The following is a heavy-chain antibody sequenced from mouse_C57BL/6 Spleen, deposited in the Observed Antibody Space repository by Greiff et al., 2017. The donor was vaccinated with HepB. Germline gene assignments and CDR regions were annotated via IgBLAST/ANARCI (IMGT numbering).Heavy chain of an antibody. V-gene: IGHV1-61*01. J-gene: IGHJ4*01. D-gene: IGHD2-4*01. CDR2: IYPSDSET. CDR3: AREGFYDYDGEDY. CDR1: GYTFTSYW. Sequence: QVQLQQPGAELVRPGSSVKLSCKASGYTFTSYWMDWVKQRPGQGLEWIGNIYPSDSETHYNQKFKDKATLTVDKSSSTAYMQLSSLTSEDSAVYYCAREGFYDYDGEDYWGQGTSVTVSS.